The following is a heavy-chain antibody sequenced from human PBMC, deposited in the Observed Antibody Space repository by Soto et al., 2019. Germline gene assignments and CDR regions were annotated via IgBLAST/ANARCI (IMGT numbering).Heavy chain of an antibody. CDR2: IAPHRDGT. CDR3: ARGPYGDNAFDI. Sequence: AAVKVSCKASGYTFTDYYMHWIRQAPGQGLEWMGWIAPHRDGTEFAQKFQGRITLTGDTSTSAAYMELTGLTSADTAVYFCARGPYGDNAFDIWGQGTLVTVSS. J-gene: IGHJ3*02. D-gene: IGHD4-17*01. CDR1: GYTFTDYY. V-gene: IGHV1-2*02.